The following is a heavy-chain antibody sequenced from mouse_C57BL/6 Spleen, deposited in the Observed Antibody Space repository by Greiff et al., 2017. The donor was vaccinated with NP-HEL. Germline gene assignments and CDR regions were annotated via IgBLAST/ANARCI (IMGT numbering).Heavy chain of an antibody. CDR3: ARGYDGYSYAMDY. CDR2: IDPSDSYT. D-gene: IGHD2-3*01. J-gene: IGHJ4*01. Sequence: VQLQQPGAELVMPGASVKLSCKASGYTFTSYWMHWVKQRPGQGLEWIGEIDPSDSYTNYNQKFKGKSTLTVDKSSSPAYMQLSSLTSEDSAVYYCARGYDGYSYAMDYWGQGTSVTVSS. V-gene: IGHV1-69*01. CDR1: GYTFTSYW.